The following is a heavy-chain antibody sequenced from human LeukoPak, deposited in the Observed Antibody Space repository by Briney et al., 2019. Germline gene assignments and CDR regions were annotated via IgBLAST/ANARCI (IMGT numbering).Heavy chain of an antibody. CDR1: GGSISSSSYY. CDR2: ISSNSSYI. D-gene: IGHD4/OR15-4a*01. J-gene: IGHJ4*02. V-gene: IGHV3-21*01. CDR3: ARDTLGEGEDANYAVYYFDY. Sequence: ETLSLTCTVSGGSISSSSYYWGWVRQAPGKGLEWVSSISSNSSYIYYPDSEKGRFTISRDNAKNSLDLQMNSLRAEDTAVYCARDTLGEGEDANYAVYYFDYWGQGTPVTVSS.